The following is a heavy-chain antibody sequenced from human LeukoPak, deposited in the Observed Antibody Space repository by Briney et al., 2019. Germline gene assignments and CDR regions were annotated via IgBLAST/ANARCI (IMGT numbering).Heavy chain of an antibody. CDR3: ARAVKTKYSSSWYDY. J-gene: IGHJ4*02. V-gene: IGHV1-2*02. Sequence: GASVKVSCKASGYTFTGNYMHWVRQAPGQGLEWMGWINPDSGGTNYAQKFHGRVTMTGDTSISTAYMDLSRLRSDDTAVYYCARAVKTKYSSSWYDYWGQGTLVTVST. D-gene: IGHD6-13*01. CDR1: GYTFTGNY. CDR2: INPDSGGT.